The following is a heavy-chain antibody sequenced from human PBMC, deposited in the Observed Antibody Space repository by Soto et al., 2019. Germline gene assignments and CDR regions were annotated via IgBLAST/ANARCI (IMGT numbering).Heavy chain of an antibody. D-gene: IGHD6-13*01. V-gene: IGHV3-64*01. J-gene: IGHJ4*02. CDR1: GFTFSSYA. Sequence: GGSLRLSCAASGFTFSSYAMYWVRQAPGKGLEYVSAISDYGGSTYYGNSVKGRFTISRDNSKNTLYLQMGSLRDEDMAVYYCAREGEAATFGTPIDDSGQGTLVTVSS. CDR2: ISDYGGST. CDR3: AREGEAATFGTPIDD.